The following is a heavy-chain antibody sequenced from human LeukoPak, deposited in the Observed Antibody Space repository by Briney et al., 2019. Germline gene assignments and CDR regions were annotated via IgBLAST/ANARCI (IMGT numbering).Heavy chain of an antibody. V-gene: IGHV1-8*03. J-gene: IGHJ4*02. CDR3: ARGRMYYDFWSGSNPFGY. Sequence: ASVKVSCKASGYTFTSYDINWVRQATGQGLEWMGWMNPNSGNTGYAQKFQGRVTITRNTSISTAYMELSSLRSEDTAVYYCARGRMYYDFWSGSNPFGYWGQGTLVTVSS. CDR1: GYTFTSYD. CDR2: MNPNSGNT. D-gene: IGHD3-3*01.